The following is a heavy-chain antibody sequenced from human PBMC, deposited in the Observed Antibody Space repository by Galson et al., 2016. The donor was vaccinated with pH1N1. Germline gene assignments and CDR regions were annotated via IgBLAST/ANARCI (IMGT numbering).Heavy chain of an antibody. D-gene: IGHD2-15*01. Sequence: SVKVSCKASGYTFTDYDINWVRQGTGQGLEWMGWMNPNNDNIGYAQKFQGRVTMTRNTSISTAYMELSSLRSEDTAVYYCARGGYCSGGSCYDVFDYWGQGALVTVSS. CDR2: MNPNNDNI. CDR3: ARGGYCSGGSCYDVFDY. J-gene: IGHJ4*02. V-gene: IGHV1-8*01. CDR1: GYTFTDYD.